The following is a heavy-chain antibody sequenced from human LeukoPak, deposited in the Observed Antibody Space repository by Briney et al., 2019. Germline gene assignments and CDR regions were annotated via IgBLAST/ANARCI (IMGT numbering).Heavy chain of an antibody. CDR1: GYTFTGYY. CDR3: ARDGVGYYDSSGYYYFQH. V-gene: IGHV1-2*02. Sequence: GASVKVSCKASGYTFTGYYMHWVRQAPGRGLEWMGWINPNSGGTNYAQKSQGRVTMTRDTSISTAYMELSRLRSDDTAVYYCARDGVGYYDSSGYYYFQHWGQGTLVTVSS. D-gene: IGHD3-22*01. J-gene: IGHJ1*01. CDR2: INPNSGGT.